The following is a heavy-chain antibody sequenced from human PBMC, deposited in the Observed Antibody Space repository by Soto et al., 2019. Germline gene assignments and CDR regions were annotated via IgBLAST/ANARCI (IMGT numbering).Heavy chain of an antibody. CDR3: ARDHVGSDFFDP. CDR2: TYYRSKWYY. J-gene: IGHJ5*01. CDR1: GDSVSTDGAA. D-gene: IGHD2-21*02. Sequence: PSQTLSLTCDISGDSVSTDGAAWNWIRQSPSRGLEWLGRTYYRSKWYYDYAPSVRSRITINPDTSKNQFSLQLNSVPPEDTAMYYCARDHVGSDFFDPWGQGTLVTVSS. V-gene: IGHV6-1*01.